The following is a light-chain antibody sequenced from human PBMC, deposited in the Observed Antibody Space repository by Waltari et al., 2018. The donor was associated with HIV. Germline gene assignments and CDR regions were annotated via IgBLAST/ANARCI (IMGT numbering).Light chain of an antibody. J-gene: IGLJ3*02. CDR3: FSTDNSGNHRV. V-gene: IGLV3-10*01. CDR2: EDN. Sequence: SYELTQPPSVSVSPGHTAKITSSGDALHKKYVYWYQQKSGQAPVLVIYEDNKRPSGIPERFSGSSSGTMATLTRSGAQVEDEADYYCFSTDNSGNHRVFGGGSKLTVL. CDR1: ALHKKY.